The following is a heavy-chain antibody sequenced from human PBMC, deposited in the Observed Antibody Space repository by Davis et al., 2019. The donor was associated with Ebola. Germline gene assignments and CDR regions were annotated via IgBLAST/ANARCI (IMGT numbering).Heavy chain of an antibody. V-gene: IGHV3-15*01. CDR1: GFPFTNAY. Sequence: PGGSLRLSCEASGFPFTNAYMSWVRQAPGKGLEWVGRIKSKTDGGTTDYVAPVKGRFTMSRDDSKNMLYLQMNSLKTEDTGVYYCISRRYSSGSYGWGQGTLVTVSS. D-gene: IGHD1-26*01. CDR2: IKSKTDGGTT. CDR3: ISRRYSSGSYG. J-gene: IGHJ4*02.